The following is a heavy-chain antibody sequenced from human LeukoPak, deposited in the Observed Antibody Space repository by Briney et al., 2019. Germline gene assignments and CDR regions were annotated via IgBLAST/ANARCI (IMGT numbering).Heavy chain of an antibody. V-gene: IGHV4-4*07. J-gene: IGHJ5*02. CDR2: ISPSGTT. CDR3: ARDFYASGFYFWFDP. D-gene: IGHD2/OR15-2a*01. CDR1: GGYTGSHY. Sequence: SETLSLTCSVSGGYTGSHYWSWIRQPAGKGLEWIGRISPSGTTHYNPSLGSRVTMSVDTSKNYFSLRLSSVTAADTAVYYCARDFYASGFYFWFDPWGQGVLVTVSS.